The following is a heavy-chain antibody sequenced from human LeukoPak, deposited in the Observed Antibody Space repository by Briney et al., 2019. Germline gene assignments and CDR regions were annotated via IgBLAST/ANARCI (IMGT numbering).Heavy chain of an antibody. CDR3: ARDYYDNSHYWGVDY. CDR1: GGSISGSTYY. Sequence: MPSETLSLTCTVSGGSISGSTYYWGWIRQPPGKGLEWIGSIYYSGSTYYNPSLKSRVTISVDTSKNHFSLKLSSVTAADTAVYYCARDYYDNSHYWGVDYWGQGTLVTVSS. D-gene: IGHD3-22*01. V-gene: IGHV4-39*07. J-gene: IGHJ4*02. CDR2: IYYSGST.